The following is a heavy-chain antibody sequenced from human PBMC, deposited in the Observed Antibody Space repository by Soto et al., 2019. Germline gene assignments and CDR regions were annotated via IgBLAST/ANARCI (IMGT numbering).Heavy chain of an antibody. CDR3: ARSHCSGGSCYNAGFDY. CDR2: INPSGGST. V-gene: IGHV1-46*03. J-gene: IGHJ4*02. CDR1: GYTFTSYY. D-gene: IGHD2-15*01. Sequence: ASVKVSCKASGYTFTSYYMHWVLQAPGQGLEWMGIINPSGGSTSYAQKFQGRVTMTRDTSTSTVYMELSSLRSEDTAVYYCARSHCSGGSCYNAGFDYWGQGTLVTVSS.